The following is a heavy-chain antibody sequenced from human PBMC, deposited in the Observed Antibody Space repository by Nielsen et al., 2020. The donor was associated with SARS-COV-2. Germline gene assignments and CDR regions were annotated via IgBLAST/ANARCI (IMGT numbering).Heavy chain of an antibody. V-gene: IGHV3-15*01. CDR1: GFTFSNAW. CDR2: IKRKTDGGTT. J-gene: IGHJ4*02. Sequence: GGSLRLSCVASGFTFSNAWMSWVRQAPGKGLEWVGRIKRKTDGGTTDYAAPVKGRFTISRDDSKNTLYLQMNSLKSEDTAVYYYTTVLYYYDSSADIGGDYWGQGTLVTVSS. D-gene: IGHD3-22*01. CDR3: TTVLYYYDSSADIGGDY.